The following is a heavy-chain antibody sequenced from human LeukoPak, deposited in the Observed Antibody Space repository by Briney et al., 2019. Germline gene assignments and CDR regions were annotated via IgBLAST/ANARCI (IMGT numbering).Heavy chain of an antibody. D-gene: IGHD1-26*01. CDR1: GYTFTGYY. J-gene: IGHJ4*02. CDR3: AREPLVGATNFDY. V-gene: IGHV1-2*02. CDR2: INPNSGGT. Sequence: ASVKVSCKASGYTFTGYYMHWVRQAPGQGLGWMGWINPNSGGTNYAQKFQGRVTMTRDTSISTAYMELSRLRSDDTAVYYCAREPLVGATNFDYWGQGALVTV.